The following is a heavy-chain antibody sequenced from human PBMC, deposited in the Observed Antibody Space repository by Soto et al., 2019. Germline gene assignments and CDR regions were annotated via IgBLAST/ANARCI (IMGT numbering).Heavy chain of an antibody. CDR1: GFIFDDYA. CDR3: AKDDTYFYDNSGRGLDS. D-gene: IGHD3-22*01. Sequence: HPGGSLRLSCAASGFIFDDYAMHWVRQAPGKGLEWVSGIRWNSGSTGYSDSVKGRFTISRDNVKNFLYLQMNSLRAEDTALYYCAKDDTYFYDNSGRGLDSWGQETLVTVSS. CDR2: IRWNSGST. V-gene: IGHV3-9*01. J-gene: IGHJ4*02.